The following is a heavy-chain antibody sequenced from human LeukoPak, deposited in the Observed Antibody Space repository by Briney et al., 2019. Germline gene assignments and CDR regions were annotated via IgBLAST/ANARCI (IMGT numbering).Heavy chain of an antibody. Sequence: PSETLSLTCTVSGGSISSGCYYWSWIRQPAGKGLEWIGRIYTSGSTNYNPSLKSRVTISVDTSKNQFSLKLSSVTAADTAVYYCARGAYYDILTGYYNPSPFDYWGQGTLVTVSS. D-gene: IGHD3-9*01. CDR3: ARGAYYDILTGYYNPSPFDY. CDR2: IYTSGST. J-gene: IGHJ4*02. CDR1: GGSISSGCYY. V-gene: IGHV4-61*02.